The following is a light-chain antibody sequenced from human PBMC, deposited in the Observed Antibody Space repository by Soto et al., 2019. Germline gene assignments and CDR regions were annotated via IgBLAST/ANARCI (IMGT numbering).Light chain of an antibody. Sequence: VLTRSPDSLSVSLGGMSTRKCRSSQIVVYSSNNKNYLAWYQQKPGQPPKLLIYWASTRASGVPDRFRGSGSGTDFTLTISSLQAEDVAVYYCQQYNSAPQTFGQGTKVDIK. V-gene: IGKV4-1*01. CDR1: QIVVYSSNNKNY. CDR2: WAS. CDR3: QQYNSAPQT. J-gene: IGKJ1*01.